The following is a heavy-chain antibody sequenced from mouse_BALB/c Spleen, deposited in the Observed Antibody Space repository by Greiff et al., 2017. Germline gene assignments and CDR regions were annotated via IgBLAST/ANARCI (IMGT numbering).Heavy chain of an antibody. CDR3: ARSAMITEFAY. Sequence: EVQGVESGGGLVQPGGSRKLSCAASGFTFSSFGMHWVRQAPEKGLEWVAYISSGSSTIYYADTVKGRFTISRDNPKNTLFLQMTSLRSEDTAMYYCARSAMITEFAYWGQGTLVTVSA. CDR1: GFTFSSFG. D-gene: IGHD2-4*01. CDR2: ISSGSSTI. V-gene: IGHV5-17*02. J-gene: IGHJ3*01.